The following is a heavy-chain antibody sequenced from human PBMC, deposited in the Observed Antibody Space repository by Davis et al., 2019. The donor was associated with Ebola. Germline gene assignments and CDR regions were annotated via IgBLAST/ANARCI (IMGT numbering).Heavy chain of an antibody. CDR2: IDYNGIT. J-gene: IGHJ6*02. CDR3: ARGLFWSGMDV. Sequence: MPSETLSLTCAVYGGSFSGYYWGWIRQPPGKGLEWIGEIDYNGITNYNPSLKSRVAISVDTSKNQFSLKLSSVTAADTAVYYCARGLFWSGMDVWGQGTTVTVSS. V-gene: IGHV4-34*01. CDR1: GGSFSGYY. D-gene: IGHD1-1*01.